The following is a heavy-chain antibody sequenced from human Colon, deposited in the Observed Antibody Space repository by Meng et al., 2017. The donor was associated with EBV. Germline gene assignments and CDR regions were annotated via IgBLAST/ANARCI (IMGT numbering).Heavy chain of an antibody. Sequence: QAPVQQWGAGLLKPSETLSLTCAVYGGSFSGYYWSWIRQPPEKGLEWIGEINHSGSTNYNPSLKSRVTISVDTSKKQFSLKLSSVTAADTAVYYCARGPGGSYYLYYFDYWGQGTLVTVSS. CDR1: GGSFSGYY. D-gene: IGHD1-26*01. J-gene: IGHJ4*02. CDR2: INHSGST. V-gene: IGHV4-34*01. CDR3: ARGPGGSYYLYYFDY.